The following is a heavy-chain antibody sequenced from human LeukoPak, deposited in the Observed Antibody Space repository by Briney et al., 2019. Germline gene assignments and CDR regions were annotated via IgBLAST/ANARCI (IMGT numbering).Heavy chain of an antibody. CDR3: ARQRAYSGSYFAAFDI. CDR2: IYPGDSDT. CDR1: GYSFTSYW. D-gene: IGHD1-26*01. J-gene: IGHJ3*02. Sequence: GESLKISCKGSGYSFTSYWIGWVRQMPGKGLDWMGIIYPGDSDTRYSPSFQGQVTISADKSISTAYLQWSSLKASDTAMYYCARQRAYSGSYFAAFDIWGQGTMVTVSS. V-gene: IGHV5-51*01.